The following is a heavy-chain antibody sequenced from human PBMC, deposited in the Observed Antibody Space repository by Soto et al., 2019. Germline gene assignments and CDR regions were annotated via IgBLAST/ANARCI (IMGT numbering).Heavy chain of an antibody. CDR3: ARLIREKRWLQLQTDYYYGMDV. V-gene: IGHV4-39*01. D-gene: IGHD5-12*01. CDR2: IYYSGST. J-gene: IGHJ6*02. CDR1: GGSISSSSYY. Sequence: PSETLSLTCTVSGGSISSSSYYWGWIRQPPGKGLEWIGSIYYSGSTYYNPSLKSRVTISVDTSKNQFSLKLSSVTAADTAVYYCARLIREKRWLQLQTDYYYGMDVWGQGTTVTVSS.